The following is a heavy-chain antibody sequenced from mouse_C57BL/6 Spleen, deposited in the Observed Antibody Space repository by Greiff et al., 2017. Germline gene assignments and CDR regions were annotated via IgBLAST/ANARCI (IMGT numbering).Heavy chain of an antibody. CDR2: IRNKANNHAT. Sequence: EVQGVESGGGLVQPGGSMKLSCAASGFTFSDAWMDWVRQSPEKGLEWVAEIRNKANNHATYYAESVKGRFTISRDDSKSSVYLQMNSLRAEDTGIYYCTRNDDEAMDYWGQGTSVTVSS. J-gene: IGHJ4*01. CDR1: GFTFSDAW. CDR3: TRNDDEAMDY. D-gene: IGHD2-12*01. V-gene: IGHV6-6*01.